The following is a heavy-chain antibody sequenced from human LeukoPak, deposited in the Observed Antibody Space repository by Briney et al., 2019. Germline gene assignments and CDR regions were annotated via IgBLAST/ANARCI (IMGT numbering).Heavy chain of an antibody. J-gene: IGHJ5*02. CDR1: GGSISSYY. V-gene: IGHV4-59*08. CDR3: ARHRKSGGDVYSPFDP. CDR2: IYYSGST. D-gene: IGHD3-16*01. Sequence: SETLSLTCTVSGGSISSYYWNWIRQPPGKGLEWIGYIYYSGSTNYNPSLKSRVTISVDTSKNQFSLKLSSVTAADTAVYYCARHRKSGGDVYSPFDPWGQGTLVSVSS.